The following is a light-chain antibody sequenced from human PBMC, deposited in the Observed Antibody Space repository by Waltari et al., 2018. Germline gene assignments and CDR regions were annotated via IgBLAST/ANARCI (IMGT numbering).Light chain of an antibody. CDR3: SSYAGTNNLI. Sequence: QSALTQPPSASGSPGQSVTISCTGTSSDVGTFNYVSWYQQLPGKAPKLMIYEVTKRPSGVPDRFSGSKSGNTASLTVSGLQAADEADYYCSSYAGTNNLIFGGGTKLTVL. J-gene: IGLJ2*01. V-gene: IGLV2-8*01. CDR2: EVT. CDR1: SSDVGTFNY.